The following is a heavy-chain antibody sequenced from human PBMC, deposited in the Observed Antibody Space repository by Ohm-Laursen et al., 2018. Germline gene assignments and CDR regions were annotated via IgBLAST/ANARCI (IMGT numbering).Heavy chain of an antibody. J-gene: IGHJ3*02. CDR1: GFTFSSYG. CDR2: ISYDGSNK. CDR3: ARPTVGDLDAFDI. V-gene: IGHV3-30*03. Sequence: LRLSCAASGFTFSSYGMHWVRQAPGKGLEWVAVISYDGSNKYYADSVKGRFTISGDNSKNTLYLQMNSLRAEDTAVYYCARPTVGDLDAFDIWGQGTMVTVSS. D-gene: IGHD4-23*01.